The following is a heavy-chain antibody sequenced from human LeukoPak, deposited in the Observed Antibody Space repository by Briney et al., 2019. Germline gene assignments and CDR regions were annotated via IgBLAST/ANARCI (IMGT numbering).Heavy chain of an antibody. Sequence: GSLRLSCAASGFTFSSYEMNWVRQAPGKGLEWVGSIYHSGGTYYNPSLKSRVTTSVDTSKNQFSLKLSSVTAADTAVYYCARSYCGGDCYSGFDYWGQGTLVTVSS. CDR2: IYHSGGT. CDR1: GFTFSSYE. V-gene: IGHV4-38-2*01. J-gene: IGHJ4*02. D-gene: IGHD2-21*02. CDR3: ARSYCGGDCYSGFDY.